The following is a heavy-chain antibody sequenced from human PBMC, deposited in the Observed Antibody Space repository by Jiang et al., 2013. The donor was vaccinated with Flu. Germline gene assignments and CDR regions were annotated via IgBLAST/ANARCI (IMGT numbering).Heavy chain of an antibody. CDR2: VSGTGGST. V-gene: IGHV3-23*01. CDR3: AKDWTKPIPVTGYFDY. D-gene: IGHD6-19*01. J-gene: IGHJ4*02. Sequence: VQLLESGGGLVQPGGSLRLSCAASGFTFNNYAMNWVRQAPGKGLEWVSTVSGTGGSTYYADSVKGRFTISRDNSKNTLYLQMNSLRAEDTAVYYCAKDWTKPIPVTGYFDYWGQGTLVTVSS. CDR1: GFTFNNYA.